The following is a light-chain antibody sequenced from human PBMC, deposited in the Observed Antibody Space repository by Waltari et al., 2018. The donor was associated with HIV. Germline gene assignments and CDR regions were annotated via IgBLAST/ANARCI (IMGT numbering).Light chain of an antibody. CDR1: QDISSI. CDR2: AAS. Sequence: DIQLTQSPSFLSTSIGDRVTITCRASQDISSILDWYQQQPGKTPKLLIYAASALQSGVSSRFSGSGSGTEFTLTISSLQPEDFAIYFCQQLKSSPMTFGQGTRLETK. V-gene: IGKV1-9*01. J-gene: IGKJ5*01. CDR3: QQLKSSPMT.